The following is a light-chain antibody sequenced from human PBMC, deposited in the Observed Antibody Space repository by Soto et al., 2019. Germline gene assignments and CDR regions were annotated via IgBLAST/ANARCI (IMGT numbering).Light chain of an antibody. CDR1: QSISNNH. J-gene: IGKJ1*01. CDR3: QQRSDWPPWT. Sequence: EIVLTQSPGTLSLSPGERVTLSCRASQSISNNHLAWYQQKPGQAPRLLIHGTSNRATGIPDRFSGSGSGTDFTLTISSLEPDDFAVYYCQQRSDWPPWTFGQGTKVEVK. V-gene: IGKV3D-20*02. CDR2: GTS.